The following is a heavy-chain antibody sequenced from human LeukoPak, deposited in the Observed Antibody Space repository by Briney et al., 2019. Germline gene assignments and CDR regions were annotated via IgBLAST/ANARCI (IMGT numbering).Heavy chain of an antibody. CDR1: GFTFSTYS. D-gene: IGHD6-6*01. J-gene: IGHJ4*02. Sequence: PGGSLRLSCAASGFTFSTYSMHWVRQAPGKGLEWVSYISGSSSTIYYADSVKGRFTISRDNAKNSLYVQMNSLRAEDTAVYYCARDRARTFDYWGQRTLVTVSS. CDR2: ISGSSSTI. V-gene: IGHV3-48*01. CDR3: ARDRARTFDY.